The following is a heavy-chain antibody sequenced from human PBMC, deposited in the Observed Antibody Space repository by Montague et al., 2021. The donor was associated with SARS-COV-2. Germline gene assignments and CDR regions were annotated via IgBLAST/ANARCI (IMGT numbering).Heavy chain of an antibody. D-gene: IGHD3-22*01. CDR2: ISNSGDTK. V-gene: IGHV3-48*03. J-gene: IGHJ4*02. Sequence: LSLTCTVSGGSISSYYWSWVRQAPGKGLEWVSYISNSGDTKYYADSVKGRFTISRDNAKNSLYLQMSSLRAEDTAVYYCARAGEDYYYDSSGFLYWGQGILVTVSS. CDR1: GGSISSYY. CDR3: ARAGEDYYYDSSGFLY.